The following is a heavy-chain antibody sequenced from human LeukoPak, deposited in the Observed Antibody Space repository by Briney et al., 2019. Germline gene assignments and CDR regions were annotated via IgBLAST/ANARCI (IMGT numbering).Heavy chain of an antibody. D-gene: IGHD6-13*01. CDR1: GYTFTSYG. J-gene: IGHJ4*02. V-gene: IGHV1-18*01. CDR2: ISAYNGNT. Sequence: ASVKVSCKASGYTFTSYGISWVRQAPGQGLEWMGWISAYNGNTNYAQKLQGRVTMTTDTSTSTAYMELRSLRSDDTAVYYCARDSSSIVAAGSFDYWGQGTLVTVSS. CDR3: ARDSSSIVAAGSFDY.